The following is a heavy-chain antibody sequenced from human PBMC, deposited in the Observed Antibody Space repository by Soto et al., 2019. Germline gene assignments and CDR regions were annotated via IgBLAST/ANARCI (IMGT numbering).Heavy chain of an antibody. CDR2: IYYSGST. J-gene: IGHJ6*02. CDR1: GGSISSSSYY. Sequence: PSEMLSLTCTVSGGSISSSSYYWGWIRQPPGKGLEWIGSIYYSGSTYYNPSLKSRVTISVDTSKNQFSLKLSSVTAADTAVYYCAGIRPIYGMDVWGQGTTVTVSS. CDR3: AGIRPIYGMDV. V-gene: IGHV4-39*01.